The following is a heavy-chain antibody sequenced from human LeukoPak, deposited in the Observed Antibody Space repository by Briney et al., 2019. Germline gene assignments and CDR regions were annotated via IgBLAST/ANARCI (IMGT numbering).Heavy chain of an antibody. CDR1: GGSISSYY. V-gene: IGHV4-59*01. CDR3: ARARGATIFQSAFDI. CDR2: IYYSGST. Sequence: SETLSLTCTVSGGSISSYYWSWIRQPPGKGLEWIGYIYYSGSTNYNPSLKSRVTVSVDTSKNQFSLKLTSVTAADTAVYYCARARGATIFQSAFDIWGQGTMVTVSS. J-gene: IGHJ3*02. D-gene: IGHD5-24*01.